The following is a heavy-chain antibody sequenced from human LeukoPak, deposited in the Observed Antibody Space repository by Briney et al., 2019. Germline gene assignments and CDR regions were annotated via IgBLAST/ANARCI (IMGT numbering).Heavy chain of an antibody. CDR3: ARENSRLYDSSGYFPPYFDY. V-gene: IGHV1-69*05. J-gene: IGHJ4*02. CDR2: SIPIFGTA. Sequence: SVTVSCQASGGTFSRYAISWVRQAPGQGLEWMGRSIPIFGTANYAQKFQGRVTITTDESTSTAYMEQSSLTSEDTAVYYCARENSRLYDSSGYFPPYFDYWGQGTLVTVSS. CDR1: GGTFSRYA. D-gene: IGHD3-22*01.